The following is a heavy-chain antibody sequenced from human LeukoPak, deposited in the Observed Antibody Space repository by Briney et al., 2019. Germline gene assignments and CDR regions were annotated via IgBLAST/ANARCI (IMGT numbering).Heavy chain of an antibody. J-gene: IGHJ4*02. CDR2: ISAYNGNT. Sequence: GASVKVSCKASGYTFTSYGISWVRQAPGQGLEWMGWISAYNGNTNYAQKLQGRVTMTTDTSTSTAYMELRSLRSDDTAVYYCARTVMYYYGSGSSSPLDYGGQGPLVTV. CDR3: ARTVMYYYGSGSSSPLDY. D-gene: IGHD3-10*01. CDR1: GYTFTSYG. V-gene: IGHV1-18*01.